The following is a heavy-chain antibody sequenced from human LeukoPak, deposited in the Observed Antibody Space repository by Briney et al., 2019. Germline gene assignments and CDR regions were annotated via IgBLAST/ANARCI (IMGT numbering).Heavy chain of an antibody. CDR1: GGSISSYY. Sequence: SETLSLTCTVSGGSISSYYWSWIRQPPGKGLEWIGYIFYTGSTNYHPSLKSRVTISVDTSKTQLSLRLSSVTAADTAVYYCARFGYSYGLDYWGQGTLVTVSS. J-gene: IGHJ4*02. CDR2: IFYTGST. CDR3: ARFGYSYGLDY. V-gene: IGHV4-59*01. D-gene: IGHD5-18*01.